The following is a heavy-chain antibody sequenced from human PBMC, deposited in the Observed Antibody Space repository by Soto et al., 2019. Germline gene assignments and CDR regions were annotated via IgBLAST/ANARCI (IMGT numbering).Heavy chain of an antibody. CDR2: ITDDGSTT. CDR1: GFIFKMYW. V-gene: IGHV3-74*01. J-gene: IGHJ4*02. D-gene: IGHD3-10*01. CDR3: TRGPRPASIGTGAF. Sequence: GGSLRLSCETSGFIFKMYWMHWVRQVPGQGPQWVARITDDGSTTYYAASVEGRFTISRDNAKNALYLQMTSLRPDDTAVYYCTRGPRPASIGTGAFWGQGTLVTVSS.